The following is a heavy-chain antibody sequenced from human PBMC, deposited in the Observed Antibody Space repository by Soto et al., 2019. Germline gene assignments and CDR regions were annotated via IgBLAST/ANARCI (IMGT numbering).Heavy chain of an antibody. D-gene: IGHD6-6*01. CDR3: VEARIVSIAARPTINWFDP. V-gene: IGHV3-64D*06. J-gene: IGHJ5*02. CDR2: ISSNGGST. CDR1: GFTFSSYA. Sequence: PGGSLRLSCSASGFTFSSYAMHWVRQAPGKGLEYVSAISSNGGSTYYADSVKGRFTISRDNSKNTLYLQMSSLRAEDTAVYYCVEARIVSIAARPTINWFDPWGQGTLVTVSS.